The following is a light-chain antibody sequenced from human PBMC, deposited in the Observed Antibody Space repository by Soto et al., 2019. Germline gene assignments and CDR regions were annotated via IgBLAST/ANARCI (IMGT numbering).Light chain of an antibody. CDR1: SGSIASNY. CDR2: EDN. Sequence: NFMLTQPHSVSESPGKTVTISCTRSSGSIASNYVQWHQQRPGSAPTTVISEDNQRPSGVPDRFSGSIDSSSNSASLTISGLQAEDEADYFCCSYAGSHTYVFGTGTKLTVL. V-gene: IGLV6-57*04. J-gene: IGLJ1*01. CDR3: CSYAGSHTYV.